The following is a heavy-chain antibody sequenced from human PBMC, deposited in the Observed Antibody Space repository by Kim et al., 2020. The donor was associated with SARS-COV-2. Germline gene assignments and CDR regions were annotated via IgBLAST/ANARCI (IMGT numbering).Heavy chain of an antibody. CDR2: IYHSGST. CDR1: GYSISSGYY. CDR3: ARDWDY. Sequence: TLSLTCTVSGYSISSGYYWGWIRQPPGKGLEWIGSIYHSGSTYYNPSLKSRVTISVDTSKNQFSLKLSSVTAADTAVYYCARDWDYWGQGTLVTVSS. J-gene: IGHJ4*02. V-gene: IGHV4-38-2*02.